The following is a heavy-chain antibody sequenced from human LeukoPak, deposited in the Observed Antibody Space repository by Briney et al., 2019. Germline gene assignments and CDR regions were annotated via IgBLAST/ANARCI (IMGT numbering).Heavy chain of an antibody. J-gene: IGHJ4*02. D-gene: IGHD6-13*01. Sequence: PSETLSLTCAVYGGSFSGYYWSWIRQPPGKGLEWIGEINHSGSTNYNPSLKSRVTMSVDTSKNQFSLKLSSVTAADTAVYYCAALLIYSSSWYSFDYWGQGTLVTVSS. CDR1: GGSFSGYY. CDR3: AALLIYSSSWYSFDY. CDR2: INHSGST. V-gene: IGHV4-34*01.